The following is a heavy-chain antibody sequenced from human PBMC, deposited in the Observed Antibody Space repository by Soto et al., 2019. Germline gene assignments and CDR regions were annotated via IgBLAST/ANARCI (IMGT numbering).Heavy chain of an antibody. D-gene: IGHD2-15*01. Sequence: GGSLRLSCAASGFTFSSYAMSWVRQAPGKGLEWVSAISGSGGSTYYADSVKGRFTISRDNSKNTLYLQMNSLRAEDTAVYYCAKDQVVVVVAATPDAFDIWGQGTMVTVSS. CDR3: AKDQVVVVVAATPDAFDI. CDR2: ISGSGGST. V-gene: IGHV3-23*01. J-gene: IGHJ3*02. CDR1: GFTFSSYA.